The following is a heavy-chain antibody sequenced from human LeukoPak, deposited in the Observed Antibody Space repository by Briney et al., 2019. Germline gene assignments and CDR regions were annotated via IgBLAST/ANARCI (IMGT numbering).Heavy chain of an antibody. J-gene: IGHJ4*02. V-gene: IGHV3-23*01. D-gene: IGHD6-13*01. CDR1: GFTFSTYA. Sequence: GGSLRLSCAASGFTFSTYAMSWVRQAPGKGLEWVSGISGSGSSTFDADSVKGRFTISRDNSKNSLYLQMNSLRAEDTAVYYCARVGAAGFDYWGQGTLVTVSS. CDR3: ARVGAAGFDY. CDR2: ISGSGSST.